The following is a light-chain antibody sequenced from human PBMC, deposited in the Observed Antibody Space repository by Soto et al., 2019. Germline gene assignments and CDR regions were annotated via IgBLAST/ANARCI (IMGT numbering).Light chain of an antibody. V-gene: IGLV1-36*01. CDR2: YDD. CDR3: AVWDDSLNGVV. J-gene: IGLJ3*02. CDR1: RSNDGNNA. Sequence: QSVLTQPPSVSEAPRQRVTISCSGSRSNDGNNAVNLYQQLPGKAPKLLIYYDDLLPSGVSDRFSGSKSGTSASLAISGLQSEDEADYYCAVWDDSLNGVVFGGGTKLTVL.